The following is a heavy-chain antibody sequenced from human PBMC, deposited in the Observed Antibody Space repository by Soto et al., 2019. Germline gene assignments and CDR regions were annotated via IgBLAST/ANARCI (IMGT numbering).Heavy chain of an antibody. CDR1: GFIFSDHY. CDR2: ISSSGDAI. J-gene: IGHJ4*02. CDR3: ARPSGYSYFVN. D-gene: IGHD5-18*01. V-gene: IGHV3-11*01. Sequence: GGSLRLSCEASGFIFSDHYMSWIRQAPGRGLEWLSYISSSGDAIYYADSVKGRFTISRDNAKNSVYLQMNSLRTEDTAVYFCARPSGYSYFVNWGQGTLVTAPQ.